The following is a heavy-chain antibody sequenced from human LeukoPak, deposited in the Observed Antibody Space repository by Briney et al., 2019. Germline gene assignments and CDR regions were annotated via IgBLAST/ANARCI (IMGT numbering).Heavy chain of an antibody. D-gene: IGHD1-14*01. Sequence: ASVKVSCKASGYTFTGYYMHWVRQAPGQGLEWMGWISTYSGKTNYAQQVQGRVTMTTDTSTSTAYLEVRSLRSDDTAVYYCARDRHCDGTTCYDFWGQGTLVTVSS. CDR3: ARDRHCDGTTCYDF. CDR1: GYTFTGYY. J-gene: IGHJ4*02. V-gene: IGHV1-18*04. CDR2: ISTYSGKT.